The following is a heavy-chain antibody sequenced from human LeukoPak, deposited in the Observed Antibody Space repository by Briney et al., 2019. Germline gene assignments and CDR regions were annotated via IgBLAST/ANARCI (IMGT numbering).Heavy chain of an antibody. V-gene: IGHV1-58*02. Sequence: SVKVPCKASVFTFSSSIIHWVRQARAQRLEWIGWIVVGSANTKYAQEFQEGVTFTRDMSTRTTYMELSSLRSEDTAIYYRAAEHREGNAWFGTWGQGSLVTVSS. CDR1: VFTFSSSI. CDR3: AAEHREGNAWFGT. J-gene: IGHJ5*02. CDR2: IVVGSANT. D-gene: IGHD3-10*01.